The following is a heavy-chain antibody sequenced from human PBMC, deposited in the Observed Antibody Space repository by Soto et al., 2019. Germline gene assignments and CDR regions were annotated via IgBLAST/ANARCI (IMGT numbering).Heavy chain of an antibody. CDR3: ARSTTLRGGYSYGSCEY. D-gene: IGHD5-18*01. CDR1: GFTFSDYY. CDR2: ISSSISYT. V-gene: IGHV3-11*06. Sequence: PGGSLRLSCAASGFTFSDYYMSWIRQAPGKGLEWVSYISSSISYTNYADSVKGRFTISRDNAKNSLYLQMNSLRAEDTAVYYCARSTTLRGGYSYGSCEYWGQGTLVTVSS. J-gene: IGHJ4*02.